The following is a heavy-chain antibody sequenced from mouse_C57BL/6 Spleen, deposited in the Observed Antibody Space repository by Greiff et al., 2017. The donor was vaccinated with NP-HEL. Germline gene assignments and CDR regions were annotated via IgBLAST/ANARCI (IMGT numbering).Heavy chain of an antibody. Sequence: VQLQQSGAELVRPGASVKLSCTASGFNIKDYYMHWVKQRPEQGLEWIGRIDPEYGDTEYAPKFQGKATMTADTSSTTAYLQLSSLTSEDTAVYYCTNYGSSWGYFDYWGQGTTLTVSS. CDR3: TNYGSSWGYFDY. CDR1: GFNIKDYY. J-gene: IGHJ2*01. D-gene: IGHD1-1*01. CDR2: IDPEYGDT. V-gene: IGHV14-1*01.